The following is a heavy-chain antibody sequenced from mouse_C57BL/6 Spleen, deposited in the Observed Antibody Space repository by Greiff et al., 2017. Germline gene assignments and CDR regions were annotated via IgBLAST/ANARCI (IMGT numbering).Heavy chain of an antibody. CDR1: GFSLTSYG. V-gene: IGHV2-5*01. CDR3: AKQDDYDGGFAY. J-gene: IGHJ3*01. Sequence: QRVESGPGLVQPSQSLSITCTVSGFSLTSYGVHWVRQSPGKGLEWLGVIWRGGSTDYKAAFMSRLSITKDNSKSQVFFKMNSLQADDTAIYYCAKQDDYDGGFAYWGQGTLVTVSA. D-gene: IGHD2-4*01. CDR2: IWRGGST.